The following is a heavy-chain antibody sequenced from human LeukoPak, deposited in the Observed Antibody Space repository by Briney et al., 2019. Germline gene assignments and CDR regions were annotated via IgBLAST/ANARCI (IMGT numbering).Heavy chain of an antibody. V-gene: IGHV3-23*01. CDR2: ISGSGGST. Sequence: GGSLRLSCAASGFTFSSYAMSWVRQAPGKGLEWVSAISGSGGSTYYADSVKGRFTISRDNSKNTLYLQMNSLRAEDTAVYYCARAGDSDYGDYTWANWGQGTLVTVSS. CDR1: GFTFSSYA. D-gene: IGHD4-17*01. J-gene: IGHJ4*02. CDR3: ARAGDSDYGDYTWAN.